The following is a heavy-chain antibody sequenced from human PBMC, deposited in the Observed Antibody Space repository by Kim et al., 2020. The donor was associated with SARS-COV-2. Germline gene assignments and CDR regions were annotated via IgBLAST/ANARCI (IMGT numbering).Heavy chain of an antibody. Sequence: YAQKLQGRVTMTTDTSTSTAYMELRSLRSDDTAVYYCARASRVGGICFQHWGQGTLVTVSS. V-gene: IGHV1-18*01. J-gene: IGHJ1*01. CDR3: ARASRVGGICFQH. D-gene: IGHD2-2*01.